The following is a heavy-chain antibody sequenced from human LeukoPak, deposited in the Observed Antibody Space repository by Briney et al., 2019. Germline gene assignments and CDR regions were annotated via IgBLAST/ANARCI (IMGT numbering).Heavy chain of an antibody. CDR2: IYYSGST. D-gene: IGHD6-6*01. CDR1: GGSISSSSYY. J-gene: IGHJ4*02. Sequence: SETLSLTCTVSGGSISSSSYYWGWIRQPPGKGLEWIGSIYYSGSTYYNPSLKSRVTISVDTSKNQFSLKLSSVTAADTAVYYCARDIAARPIIDWGQETLVTVSS. CDR3: ARDIAARPIID. V-gene: IGHV4-39*07.